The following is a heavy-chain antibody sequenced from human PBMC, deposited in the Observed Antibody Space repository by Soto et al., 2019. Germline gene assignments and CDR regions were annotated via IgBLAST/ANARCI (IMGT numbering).Heavy chain of an antibody. CDR1: GGSISSSSYY. D-gene: IGHD3-10*01. J-gene: IGHJ5*02. CDR2: IYYSGST. CDR3: ARLRGYYYGSGSYRNWFDP. V-gene: IGHV4-39*01. Sequence: SETLSLTCTVSGGSISSSSYYWGWIRQPPGKGLEWIGSIYYSGSTYYNPSLKSRVTISVDTSKNQFSLKLSSVTAADTAVYYCARLRGYYYGSGSYRNWFDPWGQGTLVTVSS.